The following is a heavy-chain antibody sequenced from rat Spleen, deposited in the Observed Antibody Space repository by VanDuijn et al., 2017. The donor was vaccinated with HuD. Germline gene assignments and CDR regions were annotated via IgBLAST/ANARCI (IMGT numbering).Heavy chain of an antibody. D-gene: IGHD1-2*01. V-gene: IGHV2-15*01. Sequence: QVQLKESGPGLVQPSQTLSLTCTVSGFSLTNYGVTWVRQPPGKGLEWMGGIWGDGSTNYKSALKSRLSISRDTSKTQVFLKMNSLQTEDTAIYFCTREPYYYSNWDYFDYWGQGVMVTVSS. J-gene: IGHJ2*01. CDR3: TREPYYYSNWDYFDY. CDR1: GFSLTNYG. CDR2: IWGDGST.